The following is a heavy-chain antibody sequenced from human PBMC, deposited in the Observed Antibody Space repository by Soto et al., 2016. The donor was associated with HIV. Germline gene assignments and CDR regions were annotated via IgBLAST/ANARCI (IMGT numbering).Heavy chain of an antibody. CDR1: GFSFSGYA. V-gene: IGHV3-73*01. D-gene: IGHD2-21*02. CDR3: ATGVTGALPFDY. J-gene: IGHJ4*02. CDR2: IRSKGNSYAT. Sequence: EVQLVESGGGLVQPGESLKLSCAASGFSFSGYAIYWVRQASGKGLELVGQIRSKGNSYATTYSASVRGRFSISRDDSKNTAFLQMNSLTIEDTAVYYCATGVTGALPFDYWGQGTLVPRXL.